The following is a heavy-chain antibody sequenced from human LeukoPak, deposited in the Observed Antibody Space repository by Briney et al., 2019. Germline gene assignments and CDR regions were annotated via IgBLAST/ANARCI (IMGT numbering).Heavy chain of an antibody. Sequence: PGRSLRLSCAASGFTFSSYAMGWVRQASVKGLEWVSSISSTGGGTYYADSVKGRFTISRDNSKNTLYLQMNNLRAEDTAVYYCAKREWEISQYNYFDPWGQGTLVTVSS. CDR3: AKREWEISQYNYFDP. J-gene: IGHJ5*02. CDR2: ISSTGGGT. CDR1: GFTFSSYA. D-gene: IGHD5-24*01. V-gene: IGHV3-23*01.